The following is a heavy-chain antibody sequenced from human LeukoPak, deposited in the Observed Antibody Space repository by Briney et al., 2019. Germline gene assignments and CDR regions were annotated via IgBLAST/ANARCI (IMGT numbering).Heavy chain of an antibody. D-gene: IGHD4-17*01. CDR1: GFTFSSYA. V-gene: IGHV3-30*04. J-gene: IGHJ4*02. CDR2: ISYDGSNK. Sequence: PGRSLRLSCAASGFTFSSYAMHWVRQAPGKGLEWVAVISYDGSNKYYADSVKGRFTISRDNSKNTLYLQMNSLRAEDTAVYYCARDSRNYCDYVWHYWGQGTLVTVSS. CDR3: ARDSRNYCDYVWHY.